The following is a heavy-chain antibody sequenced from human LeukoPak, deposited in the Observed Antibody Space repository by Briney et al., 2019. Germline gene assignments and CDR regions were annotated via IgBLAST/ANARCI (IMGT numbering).Heavy chain of an antibody. CDR1: GGSISSYY. J-gene: IGHJ3*02. Sequence: SETLSLTCTVSGGSISSYYWSWIRQPPGKGLEWIGYIYYSGSTNYNPSLKSRVTISVDTSKNQFSLKLSSVTAADTAVYYCARDFLQAAFDIWGQGTMVTVSS. CDR3: ARDFLQAAFDI. CDR2: IYYSGST. V-gene: IGHV4-59*01. D-gene: IGHD2/OR15-2a*01.